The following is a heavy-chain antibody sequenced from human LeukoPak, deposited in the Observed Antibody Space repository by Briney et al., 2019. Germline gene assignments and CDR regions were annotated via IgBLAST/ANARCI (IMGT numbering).Heavy chain of an antibody. Sequence: PGGSLRLSCAASGFIFSDYYMSWIRQAPGKGLEWLSYISSSSRHINYADSVKGRFTTSRDNAKKSLYLQMNSLRAEDTAVYYCAREGSYDSTGYYYGYWGQGTLVTVPS. CDR1: GFIFSDYY. CDR3: AREGSYDSTGYYYGY. CDR2: ISSSSRHI. V-gene: IGHV3-11*06. D-gene: IGHD3-22*01. J-gene: IGHJ4*02.